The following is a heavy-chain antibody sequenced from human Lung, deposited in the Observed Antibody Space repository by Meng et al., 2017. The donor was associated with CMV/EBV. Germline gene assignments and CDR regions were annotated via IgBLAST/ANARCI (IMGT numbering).Heavy chain of an antibody. CDR3: SRDVLAYHYGPARGMAV. V-gene: IGHV3-30*02. Sequence: GGSLRPSVAAPGFSFNTYALHGVRQAPGKGLEWVAFVRHDNTYPYYGDSVKGRFTIFSDNAQNKIYLQMASLRADDRAVYFFSRDVLAYHYGPARGMAVWG. CDR2: VRHDNTYP. D-gene: IGHD3-10*01. CDR1: GFSFNTYA. J-gene: IGHJ6*01.